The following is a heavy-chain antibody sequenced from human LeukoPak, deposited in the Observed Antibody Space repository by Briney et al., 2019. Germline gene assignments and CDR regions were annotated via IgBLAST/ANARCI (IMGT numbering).Heavy chain of an antibody. CDR3: ARDATVGSAYFDL. CDR1: GFTFGSYA. D-gene: IGHD2-15*01. V-gene: IGHV3-23*01. J-gene: IGHJ4*02. Sequence: GGSLRLSCEASGFTFGSYAMSWVRQAPGRGLEWVSGISGSGGSTYSVDSVKGRFTISRDNSKHMLFLEMHSLRPDDTALYFCARDATVGSAYFDLWGQGALVSVSS. CDR2: ISGSGGST.